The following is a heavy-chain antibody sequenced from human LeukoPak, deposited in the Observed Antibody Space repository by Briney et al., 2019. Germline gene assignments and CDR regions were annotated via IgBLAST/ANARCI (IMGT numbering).Heavy chain of an antibody. V-gene: IGHV1-2*02. D-gene: IGHD6-6*01. CDR1: GYTFTGYY. J-gene: IGHJ6*03. Sequence: ASVKVSRKASGYTFTGYYMHWVRQAPGQGLEWMGWINPNSGGTNYAQKFQGRVTMTRDTSISTAYMELSRLRSDDTAVYYCARGSGILPYSTSYYYYYMDVWGKGTTVTISS. CDR3: ARGSGILPYSTSYYYYYMDV. CDR2: INPNSGGT.